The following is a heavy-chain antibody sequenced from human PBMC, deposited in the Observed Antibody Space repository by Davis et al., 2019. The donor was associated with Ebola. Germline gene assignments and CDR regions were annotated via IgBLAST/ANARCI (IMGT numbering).Heavy chain of an antibody. CDR1: GGTFSSYA. V-gene: IGHV1-69*04. D-gene: IGHD3-22*01. CDR2: IIPILGIA. CDR3: ARMVEYYDSSGYYDNWFDP. Sequence: AASVKVSCKASGGTFSSYAISWVRQAPGQGLEWMGRIIPILGIANYAQKFQGRVTITADKSTSTAYMELSSLRSEDTAVYYCARMVEYYDSSGYYDNWFDPWGQGTLVTVSS. J-gene: IGHJ5*02.